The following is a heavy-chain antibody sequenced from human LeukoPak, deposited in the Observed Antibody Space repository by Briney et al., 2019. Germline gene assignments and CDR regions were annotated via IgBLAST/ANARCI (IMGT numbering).Heavy chain of an antibody. CDR3: ASYCSSTSCYSFDY. V-gene: IGHV3-7*01. D-gene: IGHD2-2*01. Sequence: PGGSLRLSCAASGFTFISYWLTWVRQAPGTGLEWVGNLKEDGSQKYYVDSVKGRFTISRDNAKNSLYLQMNSLRVEDTAVYYCASYCSSTSCYSFDYWGQGTLVTVSS. J-gene: IGHJ4*02. CDR1: GFTFISYW. CDR2: LKEDGSQK.